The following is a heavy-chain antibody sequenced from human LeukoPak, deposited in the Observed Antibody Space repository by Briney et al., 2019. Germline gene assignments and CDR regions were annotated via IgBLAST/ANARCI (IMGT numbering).Heavy chain of an antibody. CDR3: ARSSVEMATMDSAEYFQH. CDR2: ISAYNGNT. V-gene: IGHV1-18*01. J-gene: IGHJ1*01. Sequence: ASVKVSCKASGYIFTSYGISWVRQAPGQGLEWMGWISAYNGNTNYAQKLQGRVTMTTDTSTSTAYMELRSLRSDDTAVYYCARSSVEMATMDSAEYFQHWGQGTLVTVSS. CDR1: GYIFTSYG. D-gene: IGHD5-24*01.